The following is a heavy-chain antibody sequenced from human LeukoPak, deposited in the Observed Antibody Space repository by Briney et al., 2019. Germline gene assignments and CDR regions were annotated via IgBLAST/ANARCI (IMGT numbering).Heavy chain of an antibody. J-gene: IGHJ6*03. CDR3: ARTTEAHSWRTRYYDYYMDV. CDR1: GFTFSSYA. CDR2: ISGSDGYT. Sequence: GGSLRLSCGASGFTFSSYAMSWVRQAPGKGLEWVSGISGSDGYTYYADSVKGRFTISRDNSKNTLSLQMNSLRAEDTAVYYCARTTEAHSWRTRYYDYYMDVWGKGTTVTVSS. V-gene: IGHV3-23*01. D-gene: IGHD1-1*01.